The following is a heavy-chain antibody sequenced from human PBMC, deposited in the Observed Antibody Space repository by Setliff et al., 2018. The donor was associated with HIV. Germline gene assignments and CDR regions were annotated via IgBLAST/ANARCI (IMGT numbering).Heavy chain of an antibody. D-gene: IGHD4-17*01. J-gene: IGHJ4*02. CDR3: ARDPPGYGDSKDY. CDR2: IYYSGST. Sequence: SETLSLTCSVSGGSGGSGSYYWSWIRQSPGKGLEWLGYIYYSGSTTYNPSLRSRVTISIDTSKNQFSLNLRSVTAADTAVYYCARDPPGYGDSKDYWGQGKLVTVSS. V-gene: IGHV4-61*01. CDR1: GGSGGSGSYY.